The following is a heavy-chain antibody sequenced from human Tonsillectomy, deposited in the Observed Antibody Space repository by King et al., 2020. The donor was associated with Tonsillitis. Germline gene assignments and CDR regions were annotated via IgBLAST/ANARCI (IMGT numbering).Heavy chain of an antibody. CDR3: ARDYGDYAYDY. Sequence: VQLVQSGGGVVQFGRSLRLSCAASGFTFSSFSMHWVRQAPGKGLEWGTLISYDGSNKYYADSVKGRFTISRDNSQNTLFLQMNSLRAEDTAVYYCARDYGDYAYDYWGQGTLVTVSS. V-gene: IGHV3-30*04. J-gene: IGHJ4*02. CDR1: GFTFSSFS. CDR2: ISYDGSNK. D-gene: IGHD4-17*01.